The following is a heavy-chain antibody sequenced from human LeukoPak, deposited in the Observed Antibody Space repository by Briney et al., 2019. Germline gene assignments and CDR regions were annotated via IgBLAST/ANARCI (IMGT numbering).Heavy chain of an antibody. CDR1: EYRFTNSW. D-gene: IGHD3-10*01. V-gene: IGHV5-51*01. CDR3: ARRGDRGLIDAFDI. CDR2: IYFGDSDA. J-gene: IGHJ3*02. Sequence: GESLKISCKGSEYRFTNSWIAWVRQKPGEGLEWMGIIYFGDSDAKYSPSFQGQVTISADKSTTTAYLQWDSLKASDTAMYYCARRGDRGLIDAFDIWGQGTMVTVSS.